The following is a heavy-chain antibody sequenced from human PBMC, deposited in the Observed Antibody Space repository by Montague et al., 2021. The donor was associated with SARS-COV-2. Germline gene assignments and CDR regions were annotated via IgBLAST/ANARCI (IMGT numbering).Heavy chain of an antibody. V-gene: IGHV6-1*01. J-gene: IGHJ4*02. Sequence: CAISGDSVSTNSGTWNWVRLSPSRGLEWLGRTCYRSEWYSDYSVSVKSRISINPDTSKNQFSLQLNSVTPEDTAVYYCARAERGSCGDGNCYQYLFNYWGQGTLVTVSS. D-gene: IGHD2-15*01. CDR2: TCYRSEWYS. CDR1: GDSVSTNSGT. CDR3: ARAERGSCGDGNCYQYLFNY.